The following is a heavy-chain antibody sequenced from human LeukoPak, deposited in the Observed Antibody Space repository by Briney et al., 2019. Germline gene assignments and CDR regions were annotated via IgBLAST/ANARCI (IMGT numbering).Heavy chain of an antibody. V-gene: IGHV1-69-2*01. Sequence: ASVKVSCKVSGYIFTDYYMHWVQQAPGKGLEWMGLVDPEDGETIYAEKFQGRVTITADTSTDTAYMELSSLRSEDTAVYYCAMGRRWLQFHTEYFQHWGQGTLVTVSS. CDR3: AMGRRWLQFHTEYFQH. J-gene: IGHJ1*01. CDR1: GYIFTDYY. CDR2: VDPEDGET. D-gene: IGHD5-24*01.